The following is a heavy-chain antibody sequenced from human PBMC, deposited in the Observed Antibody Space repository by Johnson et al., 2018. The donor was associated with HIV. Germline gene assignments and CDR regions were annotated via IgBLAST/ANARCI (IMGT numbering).Heavy chain of an antibody. CDR1: GFIFDDYG. J-gene: IGHJ3*02. V-gene: IGHV3-66*01. Sequence: VQLVESVGGVLRPGASLRLSCEGFGFIFDDYGLNWVRQGPGKGLEWVSVIYSGGSTYYADSVKGRFTISRDNSKNTLYLQMNSLRAEDTAVYYCARDDDAFDIWGQGTMVTVSS. CDR2: IYSGGST. CDR3: ARDDDAFDI.